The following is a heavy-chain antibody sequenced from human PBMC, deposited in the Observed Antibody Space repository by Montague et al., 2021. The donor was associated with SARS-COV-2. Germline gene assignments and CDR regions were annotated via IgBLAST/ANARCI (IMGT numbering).Heavy chain of an antibody. V-gene: IGHV4-39*01. Sequence: SETLSLTCSVSGDSMSGSNSYWGWIRQPPGKGLESIGSISYTGSTSYNASLKSRVTMSVDTSKNEFSLRLGSVTASDTAVYYCARLYIQYTLVGASRRRWFDPWGQGTLVTVSS. CDR2: ISYTGST. J-gene: IGHJ5*02. D-gene: IGHD1-26*01. CDR1: GDSMSGSNSY. CDR3: ARLYIQYTLVGASRRRWFDP.